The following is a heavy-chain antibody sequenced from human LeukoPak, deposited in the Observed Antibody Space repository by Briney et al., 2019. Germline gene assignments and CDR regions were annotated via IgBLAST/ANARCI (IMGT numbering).Heavy chain of an antibody. J-gene: IGHJ4*02. V-gene: IGHV3-30-3*01. Sequence: GGSLRLSCAASGFTFSSYAMHWVRQAPGKGLEWVAVISYDGSNKYYADSVKGRFTISRDNSKNTLYLQMNSLRAEDTAVYYCATATRHYCSSTSCPGGSFDYWGQGSPVIVSS. D-gene: IGHD2-2*01. CDR3: ATATRHYCSSTSCPGGSFDY. CDR2: ISYDGSNK. CDR1: GFTFSSYA.